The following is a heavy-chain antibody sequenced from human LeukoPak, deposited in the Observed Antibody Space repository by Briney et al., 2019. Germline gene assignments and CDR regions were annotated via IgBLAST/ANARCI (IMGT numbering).Heavy chain of an antibody. V-gene: IGHV3-11*01. Sequence: SGGSLRLSCAASGLLFRDYYMSWIRQAPGKGLEWVSYISSDSSAIYYADSVKGRFTISRDNTRNSLYLQMNSLRADDTAIYYCARTHSGYLAYWGQGTLVTVSS. D-gene: IGHD3-22*01. CDR3: ARTHSGYLAY. J-gene: IGHJ4*02. CDR2: ISSDSSAI. CDR1: GLLFRDYY.